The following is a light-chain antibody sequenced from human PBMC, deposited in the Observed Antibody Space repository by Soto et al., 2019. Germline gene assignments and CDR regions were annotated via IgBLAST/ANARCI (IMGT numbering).Light chain of an antibody. J-gene: IGKJ1*01. CDR3: QQSYNTTWT. CDR1: QGIGND. Sequence: IQMTQSPSSLSASVGDRVTITCRARQGIGNDLGWYQQKPGKAPKLLIYTTSSLQSGVPSRFSGSGSETDFTLTISSLQPEDFATYSCQQSYNTTWTFGQGTKVDI. V-gene: IGKV1-39*01. CDR2: TTS.